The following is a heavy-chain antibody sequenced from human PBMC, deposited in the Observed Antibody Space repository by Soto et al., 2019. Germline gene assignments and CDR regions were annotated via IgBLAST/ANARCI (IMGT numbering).Heavy chain of an antibody. D-gene: IGHD6-19*01. V-gene: IGHV3-21*04. J-gene: IGHJ4*02. CDR1: GFIFTSYS. Sequence: GGSLRLSCAASGFIFTSYSMVWVRQAPGKGLEWVSSISSRSDSIYYADSVKGRFTISRDNAKNSLYLQMNSLRAEDTAVYYCARPYSSGWRGVYWGQGTLVTVSS. CDR2: ISSRSDSI. CDR3: ARPYSSGWRGVY.